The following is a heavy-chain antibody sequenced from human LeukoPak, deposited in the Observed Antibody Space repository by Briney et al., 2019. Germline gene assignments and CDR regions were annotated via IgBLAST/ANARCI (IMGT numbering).Heavy chain of an antibody. CDR1: GFTVSSNY. V-gene: IGHV3-66*01. CDR2: IYSGGST. Sequence: GGSLRLSCAASGFTVSSNYMSWVRQAPGKGLEWVSVIYSGGSTYYADSVKGRFTISRDNSRNTLYLQMNNLRAEDTAVYYCARGPEVVIDDYWGQGTLVTVSS. CDR3: ARGPEVVIDDY. D-gene: IGHD3-22*01. J-gene: IGHJ4*02.